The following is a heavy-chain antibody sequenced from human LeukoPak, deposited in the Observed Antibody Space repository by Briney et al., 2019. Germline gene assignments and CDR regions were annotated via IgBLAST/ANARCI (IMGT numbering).Heavy chain of an antibody. CDR3: ARWADIVVVPAAPDGMDV. CDR2: INHSGST. J-gene: IGHJ6*02. D-gene: IGHD2-2*01. V-gene: IGHV4-34*01. Sequence: SETLSLTCAVYGGSFSGYYWSRIRQPPGKGLEWIGEINHSGSTNYNPSLKSRVTISVDTSKNQFSLKLSSVTAADTAVYYCARWADIVVVPAAPDGMDVWGQGTTVTVSS. CDR1: GGSFSGYY.